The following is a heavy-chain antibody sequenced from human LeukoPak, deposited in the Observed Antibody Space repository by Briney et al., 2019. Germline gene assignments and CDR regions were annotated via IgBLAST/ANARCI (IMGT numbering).Heavy chain of an antibody. J-gene: IGHJ3*02. V-gene: IGHV4-39*01. D-gene: IGHD1-26*01. Sequence: SETLSLTCTASGGSISSSSYYWGWIRQPPGTGLEWIGSFYYSGNTYYNPSLKSRVTISVDTSKNQFSLKLSSVTAADTAVYYCARLGSSDAFDIWGQGTMVTVSS. CDR3: ARLGSSDAFDI. CDR2: FYYSGNT. CDR1: GGSISSSSYY.